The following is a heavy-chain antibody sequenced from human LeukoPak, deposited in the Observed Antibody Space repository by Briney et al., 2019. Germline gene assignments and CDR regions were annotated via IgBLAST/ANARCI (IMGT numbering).Heavy chain of an antibody. D-gene: IGHD5-18*01. CDR2: ISAYNGNT. CDR3: ARVWRRTAMVTYYYYGMDV. Sequence: ASVKGSCTASGYTFTSYGISWVRQAPGQGLERMGWISAYNGNTNSAQKLQGRVTTTTDTSTSTAYMELRSLRSDDTAVYYCARVWRRTAMVTYYYYGMDVWGQGTTVTVSS. J-gene: IGHJ6*02. CDR1: GYTFTSYG. V-gene: IGHV1-18*01.